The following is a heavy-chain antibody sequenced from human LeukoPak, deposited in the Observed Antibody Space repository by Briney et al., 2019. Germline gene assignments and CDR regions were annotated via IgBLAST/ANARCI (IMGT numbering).Heavy chain of an antibody. CDR2: ISGSGGST. CDR1: GFTFSSYG. D-gene: IGHD3-22*01. CDR3: AKGTTMMVVARDAFDI. J-gene: IGHJ3*02. V-gene: IGHV3-23*01. Sequence: GGSLRLSCAASGFTFSSYGMSWVRQAPGKGLEWVSAISGSGGSTYYADSVKGRFTISRDNSKNTLYLQMNSLRAEDTAVYYCAKGTTMMVVARDAFDIWGQGTMVTVSS.